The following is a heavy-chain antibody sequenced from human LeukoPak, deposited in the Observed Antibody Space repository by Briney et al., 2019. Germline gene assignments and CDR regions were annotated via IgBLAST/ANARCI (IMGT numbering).Heavy chain of an antibody. CDR1: LDSTTSNF. CDR3: AREILGGFNPGAY. D-gene: IGHD1-14*01. J-gene: IGHJ4*02. CDR2: IHRSGSP. V-gene: IGHV4-4*02. Sequence: PSETLSLTCTVSLDSTTSNFWSWVRQPPGKGLEWIGGIHRSGSPNYNPSLQSRVTISIDRSRNQIVLELSSVTAADTAVYYCAREILGGFNPGAYWGQGILVTVSS.